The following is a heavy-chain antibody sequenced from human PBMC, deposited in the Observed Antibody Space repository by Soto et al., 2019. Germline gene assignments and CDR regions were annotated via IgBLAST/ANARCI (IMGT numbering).Heavy chain of an antibody. J-gene: IGHJ4*02. CDR1: GYTSTSYA. D-gene: IGHD2-21*02. Sequence: QVQLVQSGAEEKKPGASVKVSCKASGYTSTSYAMHWVRQAPGQRLEWMGWINAGNGNTKYSQKLQGRVTITRDTSASTAYMELSSLRSEDTAVYYCARSIVVVTALDYWGQGALVTVSS. CDR3: ARSIVVVTALDY. V-gene: IGHV1-3*05. CDR2: INAGNGNT.